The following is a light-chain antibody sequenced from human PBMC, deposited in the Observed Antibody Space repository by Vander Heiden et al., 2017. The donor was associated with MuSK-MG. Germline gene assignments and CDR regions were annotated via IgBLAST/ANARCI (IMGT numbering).Light chain of an antibody. CDR2: GAS. CDR1: QSVSSS. J-gene: IGKJ4*01. CDR3: QRQNKLPPDT. Sequence: EIVITQSPATLYLSPGERAHRSCRASQSVSSSLPWHHQKPGRAPRLLIYGASTRATGIPARFTGSEYGTKLTITISSRQSEDIAVYYCQRQNKLPPDTFGGGTKLEIK. V-gene: IGKV3-15*01.